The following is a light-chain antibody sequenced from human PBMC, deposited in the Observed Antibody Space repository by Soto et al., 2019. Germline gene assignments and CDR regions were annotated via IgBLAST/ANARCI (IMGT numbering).Light chain of an antibody. CDR2: DVN. CDR3: ISYAGIDILV. Sequence: QSVLTQPPSASGSPGQSVTISCTGTSSDIGAYDYVSWFQQHPGKAPKLIIYDVNKRPSGVPDRFSASKSGTTASLTVSGLQAEDEADYYCISYAGIDILVFGGGTKVTVL. CDR1: SSDIGAYDY. V-gene: IGLV2-8*01. J-gene: IGLJ2*01.